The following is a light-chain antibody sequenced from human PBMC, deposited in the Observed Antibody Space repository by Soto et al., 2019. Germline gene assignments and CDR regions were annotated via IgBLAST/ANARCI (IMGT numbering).Light chain of an antibody. CDR1: QDIRNY. CDR3: QQYDNLPGFT. Sequence: DIQMTQSPSSLSASVGDRVTITCQASQDIRNYLNWYQQKPGKTLTLLIYDASNLQTGVPSRFSGSGSGTDFTLTISSLQPEDIATYYCQQYDNLPGFTFGPGTKLDIK. CDR2: DAS. J-gene: IGKJ3*01. V-gene: IGKV1-33*01.